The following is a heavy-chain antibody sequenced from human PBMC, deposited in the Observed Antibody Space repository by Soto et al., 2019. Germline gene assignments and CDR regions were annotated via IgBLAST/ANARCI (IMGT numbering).Heavy chain of an antibody. J-gene: IGHJ4*02. CDR1: GDSFSSGDYY. D-gene: IGHD5-12*01. Sequence: SETLSLTCTVSGDSFSSGDYYWIWILQPPWMGLEWVGHIHSTGSAYFNPTLKIRLSISKDTSKNKFSPSLRSLTAADASVYFCPRVRATSYRHYYFDYGGQGPPFTV. V-gene: IGHV4-30-4*01. CDR3: PRVRATSYRHYYFDY. CDR2: IHSTGSA.